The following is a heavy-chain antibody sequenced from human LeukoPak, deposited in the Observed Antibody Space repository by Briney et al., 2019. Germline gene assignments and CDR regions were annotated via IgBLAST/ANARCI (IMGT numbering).Heavy chain of an antibody. V-gene: IGHV3-23*01. J-gene: IGHJ4*02. Sequence: GGSLRLSCAASGFTFSSSAMSWVRQAPGKGLEWVSGISGSGGSTYYADSVKGRFTISRDNSKNTLSLQMSSLRAEDTAVYYCAKAETMTQRGYFDYWGQGTLVTVSS. D-gene: IGHD1-1*01. CDR2: ISGSGGST. CDR1: GFTFSSSA. CDR3: AKAETMTQRGYFDY.